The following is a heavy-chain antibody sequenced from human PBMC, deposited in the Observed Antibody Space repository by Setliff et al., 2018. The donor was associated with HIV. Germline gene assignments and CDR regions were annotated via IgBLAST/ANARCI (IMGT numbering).Heavy chain of an antibody. CDR1: GYSFSSYE. J-gene: IGHJ4*02. Sequence: GGSLRLSCAGSGYSFSSYEMNWVRQGPGKGLEWVSYISSSGSSIYYADSVKGRFTVSRDNAKMYLHMNSLRAEDTAVYYCARDRRGSSRFYFDYWGQGTLVTVSS. D-gene: IGHD6-13*01. CDR2: ISSSGSSI. V-gene: IGHV3-48*03. CDR3: ARDRRGSSRFYFDY.